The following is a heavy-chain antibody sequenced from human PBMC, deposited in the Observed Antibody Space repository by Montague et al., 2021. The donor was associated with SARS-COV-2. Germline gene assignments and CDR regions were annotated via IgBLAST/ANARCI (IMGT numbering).Heavy chain of an antibody. CDR1: GGSFSTYS. CDR2: IHHGGST. J-gene: IGHJ6*03. V-gene: IGHV4-34*01. Sequence: SETLSLTCAVHGGSFSTYSWNWIRQPPGKGLEWIGEIHHGGSTNYNPSLKSRVTISADTSNNQFSLKLTSVAAADTAVYYCARLGDGVVPSPRLGVGPYYCCYYMDVWGKGTTVTVSS. CDR3: ARLGDGVVPSPRLGVGPYYCCYYMDV. D-gene: IGHD3-10*01.